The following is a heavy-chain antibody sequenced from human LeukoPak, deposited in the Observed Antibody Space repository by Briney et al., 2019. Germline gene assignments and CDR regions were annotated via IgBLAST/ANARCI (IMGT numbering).Heavy chain of an antibody. V-gene: IGHV4-39*01. Sequence: SDTLSLTCTVSGGSLGRSNTYWGSIRQTPGKGLEWLGTILHSGYTYNNPSLKSRVTMSVDSSKNQFSLSLSSVTAADTAVYFCARHRGGGGYHYMDVWGKGTTVIVSS. J-gene: IGHJ6*03. CDR2: ILHSGYT. CDR1: GGSLGRSNTY. D-gene: IGHD2-21*01. CDR3: ARHRGGGGYHYMDV.